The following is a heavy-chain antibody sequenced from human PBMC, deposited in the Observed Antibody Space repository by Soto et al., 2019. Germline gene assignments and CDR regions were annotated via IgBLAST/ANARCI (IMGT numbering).Heavy chain of an antibody. V-gene: IGHV3-30*03. Sequence: QVQLVESGGGVVQPGRSLRLSCAASGFTFSNYGMHWVRQAPGKGLDWVAVISYDGSIEYYSDSVKGRFTMSRDNSENTVYLQMNSLRTEDTAVYFCGIDWVWCGAHPIDNWGQGTLVSVSS. D-gene: IGHD3-10*01. J-gene: IGHJ4*02. CDR3: GIDWVWCGAHPIDN. CDR2: ISYDGSIE. CDR1: GFTFSNYG.